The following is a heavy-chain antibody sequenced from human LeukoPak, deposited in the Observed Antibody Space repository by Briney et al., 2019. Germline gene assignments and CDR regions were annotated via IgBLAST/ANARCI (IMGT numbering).Heavy chain of an antibody. CDR3: VRDGQGSTPLDY. V-gene: IGHV3-74*01. J-gene: IGHJ4*02. Sequence: GGSLRLSCAASGFTFSSHWMHWVRQAPGKGLVWVSGISTDGSRPRYADSVNGRFTISRDNAKNTLYPQMNSLRAEDTAVYFCVRDGQGSTPLDYWGQGTLVTVSS. D-gene: IGHD2-15*01. CDR2: ISTDGSRP. CDR1: GFTFSSHW.